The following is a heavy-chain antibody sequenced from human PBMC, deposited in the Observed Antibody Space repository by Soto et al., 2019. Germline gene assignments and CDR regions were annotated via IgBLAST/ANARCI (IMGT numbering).Heavy chain of an antibody. V-gene: IGHV1-69*13. CDR1: GGTFSSYA. J-gene: IGHJ6*02. CDR3: ARLYCSSTSCYHGMDV. CDR2: IIPIFGTA. Sequence: SVKVSCKASGGTFSSYAISWVRQAPGQGLEWMGGIIPIFGTANYAQKFQGRVTITADESTSTAYMELSSLRSEDTAAYYCARLYCSSTSCYHGMDVWGQGTTVTSP. D-gene: IGHD2-2*01.